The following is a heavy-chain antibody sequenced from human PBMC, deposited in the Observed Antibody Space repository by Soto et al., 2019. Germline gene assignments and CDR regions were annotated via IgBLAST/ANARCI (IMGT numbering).Heavy chain of an antibody. V-gene: IGHV3-7*03. D-gene: IGHD6-19*01. CDR1: GFTFSNYW. J-gene: IGHJ4*02. CDR2: IKEDGSEK. Sequence: EVQLVESGGGLVQPGGSLRLSCAASGFTFSNYWMSWVRQVPGKGLAWVSNIKEDGSEKYYVDSVKGRFTISRDNAKNSVHLQMNSLRDEDTAVYYCVRFSILVSGRGRGAFFDSWGPGTPVTVSS. CDR3: VRFSILVSGRGRGAFFDS.